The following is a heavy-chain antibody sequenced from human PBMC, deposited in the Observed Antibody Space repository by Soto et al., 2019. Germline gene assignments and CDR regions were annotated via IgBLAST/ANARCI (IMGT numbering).Heavy chain of an antibody. CDR2: IYYSGNT. CDR1: DGSISYYY. Sequence: ASETLSLTCTVSDGSISYYYWGWIRQPPGKGLEWIGSIYYSGNTHYNPSLKSQVTISVDTSMNQFSLNLDSVTAVDSAVYYCVRGGYVHAFDYWGQGALVTV. J-gene: IGHJ4*02. D-gene: IGHD5-12*01. CDR3: VRGGYVHAFDY. V-gene: IGHV4-59*01.